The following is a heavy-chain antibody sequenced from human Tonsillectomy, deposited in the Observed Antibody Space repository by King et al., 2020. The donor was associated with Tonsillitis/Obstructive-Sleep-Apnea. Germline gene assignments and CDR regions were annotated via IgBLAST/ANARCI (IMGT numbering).Heavy chain of an antibody. CDR1: GFTLSRHD. D-gene: IGHD6-13*01. V-gene: IGHV3-30*04. CDR2: ISSDGSKK. J-gene: IGHJ5*02. Sequence: VQLVESGGGVVQPGRSLRLSCAVSGFTLSRHDMHWVRQAPGKGLEWVAVISSDGSKKYYADSVKGRFTISRENSRNTLYLQMNSLRVEDTAVYYCVREAYSSSYNWFDPWGQGTLVTVSS. CDR3: VREAYSSSYNWFDP.